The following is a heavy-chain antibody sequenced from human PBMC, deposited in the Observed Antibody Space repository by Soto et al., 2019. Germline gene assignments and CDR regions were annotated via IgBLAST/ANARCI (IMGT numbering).Heavy chain of an antibody. D-gene: IGHD3-22*01. CDR1: GYTFTSYY. Sequence: GASVKVSCKASGYTFTSYYMHWVRQAPGQGLEWMGIINPSGGSTSYAQKFQGRVTMTRDTSTSTVYMELSSLRSEDTAVYYCASYTYYYDSSGYYLAPSPLKYGMDIWGQGTTVTVSS. CDR2: INPSGGST. CDR3: ASYTYYYDSSGYYLAPSPLKYGMDI. V-gene: IGHV1-46*01. J-gene: IGHJ6*02.